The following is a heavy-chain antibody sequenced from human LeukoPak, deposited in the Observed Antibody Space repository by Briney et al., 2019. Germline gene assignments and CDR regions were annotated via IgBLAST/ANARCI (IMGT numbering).Heavy chain of an antibody. J-gene: IGHJ4*02. V-gene: IGHV3-23*01. CDR2: LTGGGGVT. CDR1: GFTFSTYA. CDR3: ARGTYCAAGGCYSTFDS. D-gene: IGHD2-21*02. Sequence: GGSLRLSCAASGFTFSTYAMTWVRQAPGKGLEWVSALTGGGGVTYYADSVRGRFTISRDNPKNILYLQMDSLRVEDTALYFCARGTYCAAGGCYSTFDSWGQGTLVTVSS.